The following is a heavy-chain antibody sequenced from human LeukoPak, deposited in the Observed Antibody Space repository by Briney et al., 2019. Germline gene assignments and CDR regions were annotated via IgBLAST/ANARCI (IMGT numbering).Heavy chain of an antibody. J-gene: IGHJ4*02. CDR2: INADSSTI. Sequence: GGSLRLSCAASGFTFSTYNMNWVRQAPGKGLEWISYINADSSTIQYADSVRGRFTTSRDNAKNSLYLQMNSLRAEDTAVYYCVRDNSRGQSLGIIYWGQGSLVTVSS. D-gene: IGHD3-22*01. V-gene: IGHV3-48*01. CDR1: GFTFSTYN. CDR3: VRDNSRGQSLGIIY.